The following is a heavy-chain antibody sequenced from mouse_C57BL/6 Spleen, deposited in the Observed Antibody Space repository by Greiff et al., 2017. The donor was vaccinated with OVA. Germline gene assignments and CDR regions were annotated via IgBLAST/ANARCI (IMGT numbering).Heavy chain of an antibody. CDR3: ARITTVAYWYFDV. D-gene: IGHD1-1*01. Sequence: VQLQQSGPDLVKPGASVKIPCKASGYTFTDYNMDWVKQSHGKSLEWIGDINPNNGGTIYNQKFKGKATLTVDKSSSTAYMELRSLTSEDTAVYYCARITTVAYWYFDVWGTGTTVTVSS. V-gene: IGHV1-18*01. CDR2: INPNNGGT. J-gene: IGHJ1*03. CDR1: GYTFTDYN.